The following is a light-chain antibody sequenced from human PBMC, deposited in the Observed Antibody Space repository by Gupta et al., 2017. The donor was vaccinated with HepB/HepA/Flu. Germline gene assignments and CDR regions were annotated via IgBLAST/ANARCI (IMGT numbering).Light chain of an antibody. CDR1: QSVSSN. J-gene: IGKJ1*01. CDR2: GAS. CDR3: QRYNNGPPAT. Sequence: EIVMTHSPATLSVSPGERATLSCRASQSVSSNLAWYQQKPGQAPRLLIYGASTRATGIPARFSGSGSGTEFTLTISSLQSEDFAVYSCQRYNNGPPATFGQGSKVEIK. V-gene: IGKV3-15*01.